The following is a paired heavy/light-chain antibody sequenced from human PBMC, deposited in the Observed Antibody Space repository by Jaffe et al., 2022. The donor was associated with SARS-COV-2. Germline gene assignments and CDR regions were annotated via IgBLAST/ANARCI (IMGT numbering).Light chain of an antibody. Sequence: DIQMTQSPSSLSASIGDRVTITCRASQTVTSYLNWYQYKPGKAPKLLIYAASSLHSGVPSRFSGSGFGTDFTLTISTLQPEDFATYYCQQSYRTPLTFGGGTNVEIK. CDR3: QQSYRTPLT. CDR1: QTVTSY. V-gene: IGKV1-39*01. CDR2: AAS. J-gene: IGKJ4*01.
Heavy chain of an antibody. CDR2: ISVYNDNT. D-gene: IGHD2-2*01. CDR3: AREPYCSSVDCPAGGWDALDF. CDR1: GYSFSNYG. Sequence: QVQLVQSGAEVKKPGASVKVSCKASGYSFSNYGISWVRQAPGQGLEWVGWISVYNDNTDYAQKFQGRVTVTTDTSTSTVYMELRSLRSDDTAVYFCAREPYCSSVDCPAGGWDALDFWGQGTMVTVSS. J-gene: IGHJ3*01. V-gene: IGHV1-18*01.